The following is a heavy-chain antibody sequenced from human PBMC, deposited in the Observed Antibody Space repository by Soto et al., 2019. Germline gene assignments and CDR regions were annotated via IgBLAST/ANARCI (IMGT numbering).Heavy chain of an antibody. J-gene: IGHJ3*02. CDR1: GFTFDDYA. Sequence: LRLSCAASGFTFDDYAMHWVRQAPGKGLEWVSGISWNSGSIGYADSVKGRFTISRDNAKNSLYLQMNSLRAEDTALYYCAKTHLARAYYDFWSGYDDAFDIWGQGTMVTVSS. D-gene: IGHD3-3*01. V-gene: IGHV3-9*01. CDR2: ISWNSGSI. CDR3: AKTHLARAYYDFWSGYDDAFDI.